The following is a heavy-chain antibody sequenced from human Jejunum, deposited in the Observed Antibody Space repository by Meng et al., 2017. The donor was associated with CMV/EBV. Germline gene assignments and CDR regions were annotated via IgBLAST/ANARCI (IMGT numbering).Heavy chain of an antibody. J-gene: IGHJ6*03. Sequence: CAATEFSVGTSCVGWVGQAPGKGLGWVSVIYSAGGTYYADSVGGRFAISRDNSKNTVFLQMNSLRADDTAVYYCARASLHAYMDVWGQGTTVTVSS. CDR3: ARASLHAYMDV. CDR1: EFSVGTSC. D-gene: IGHD5/OR15-5a*01. V-gene: IGHV3-53*01. CDR2: IYSAGGT.